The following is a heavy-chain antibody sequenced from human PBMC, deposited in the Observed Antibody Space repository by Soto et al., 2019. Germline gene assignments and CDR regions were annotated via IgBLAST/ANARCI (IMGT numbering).Heavy chain of an antibody. J-gene: IGHJ3*02. V-gene: IGHV3-9*01. CDR1: GFTFDDYA. CDR3: FATTYNAFDI. CDR2: ISWNSGSI. Sequence: EVQLVESGGGLVQPGRSLRLSCAASGFTFDDYAMHWVRQAPGKGLEWVSGISWNSGSIGYADSVKGRFTISRDNAKNSLYLQMNSLRAEDTALYYCFATTYNAFDIWGQGTMVTVSS. D-gene: IGHD4-17*01.